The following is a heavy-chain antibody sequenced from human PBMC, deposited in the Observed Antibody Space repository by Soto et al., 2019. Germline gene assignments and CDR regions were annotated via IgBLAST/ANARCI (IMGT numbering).Heavy chain of an antibody. J-gene: IGHJ4*02. D-gene: IGHD3-10*01. V-gene: IGHV1-69*02. CDR2: IIPILGIE. CDR3: SSLNRGFGDNLFDY. Sequence: QVQLVQSGAEVKKPGSSVKVSCKASGGTFSSYTISWVRQAPGQGLEWMGRIIPILGIENYAQKFQGRVTITADKSTSTAYIELSSLRSEDTAVYYGSSLNRGFGDNLFDYWGQGTLVTVSS. CDR1: GGTFSSYT.